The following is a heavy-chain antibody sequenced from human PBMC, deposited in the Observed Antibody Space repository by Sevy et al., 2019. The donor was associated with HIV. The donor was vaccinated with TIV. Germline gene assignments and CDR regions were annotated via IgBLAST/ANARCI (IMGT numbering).Heavy chain of an antibody. V-gene: IGHV3-23*01. J-gene: IGHJ3*01. CDR3: AKDQWGGQTVDAFDF. Sequence: GESLKISCEASGFSFRSYAMSWVRQAPGKGLEWVSAITGSDGRTYYADSVKGRFTISRDNSKNTLYLHMNSLSADDTAVYYCAKDQWGGQTVDAFDFWGQGTMVTVSS. CDR1: GFSFRSYA. D-gene: IGHD1-26*01. CDR2: ITGSDGRT.